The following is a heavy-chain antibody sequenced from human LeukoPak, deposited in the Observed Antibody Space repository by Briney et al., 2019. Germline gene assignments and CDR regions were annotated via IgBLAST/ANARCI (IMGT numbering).Heavy chain of an antibody. CDR3: ARQRTIFGVVSWFDP. Sequence: GSLRLSCAASGFTFSSYGMSWVCQAPGKGLEWIGSIYYSGSTYYNPSLKSRVTISVDTSKNQFSLKLSSVTAADTAVYYCARQRTIFGVVSWFDPWGQGTLVTVSS. V-gene: IGHV4-38-2*01. CDR2: IYYSGST. D-gene: IGHD3-3*01. CDR1: GFTFSSYG. J-gene: IGHJ5*02.